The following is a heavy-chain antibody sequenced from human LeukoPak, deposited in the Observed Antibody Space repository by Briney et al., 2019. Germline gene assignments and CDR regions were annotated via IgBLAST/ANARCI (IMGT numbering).Heavy chain of an antibody. CDR3: AKSGYNYGPKYMDV. CDR2: ISGSGAGGTT. J-gene: IGHJ6*03. Sequence: GGSLRLSCAPSGFTFSSYAMSWVRQAPGKGLEWVSTISGSGAGGTTFYADSVKGRFTISRDNSKNTLYLQMNSLRGEDTAVYYCAKSGYNYGPKYMDVWGKGTTVTVSS. V-gene: IGHV3-23*01. D-gene: IGHD5-18*01. CDR1: GFTFSSYA.